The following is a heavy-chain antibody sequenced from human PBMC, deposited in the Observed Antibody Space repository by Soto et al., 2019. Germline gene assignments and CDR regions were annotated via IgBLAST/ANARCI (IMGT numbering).Heavy chain of an antibody. Sequence: QVQLQESGPGLVKPSQTLSLTCTVSGGSISRGGYYWSWIRQHRGKGLEWIGYIYYSGSTYYNPSLKSRVTISVDTSKNQFSLKLSSVTAADTAVYYCARSSGYSGYDLVHYGMDVWGQGTTVTVSS. CDR2: IYYSGST. CDR3: ARSSGYSGYDLVHYGMDV. D-gene: IGHD5-12*01. V-gene: IGHV4-31*03. J-gene: IGHJ6*02. CDR1: GGSISRGGYY.